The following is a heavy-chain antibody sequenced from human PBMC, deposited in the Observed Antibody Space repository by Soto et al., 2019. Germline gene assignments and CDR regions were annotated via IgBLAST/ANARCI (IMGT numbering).Heavy chain of an antibody. Sequence: PGGSLRLSCTASGFTFGDHAMSWFRQAPGKGLEWVGFIRSKAYGGTTEYAASVKGRFTISRDDSKSIAYLQMNSLKTEDTAVYYCNIVVVPYFDLPDYWGQGTLVTVSS. CDR2: IRSKAYGGTT. D-gene: IGHD2-2*01. J-gene: IGHJ4*02. CDR3: NIVVVPYFDLPDY. V-gene: IGHV3-49*03. CDR1: GFTFGDHA.